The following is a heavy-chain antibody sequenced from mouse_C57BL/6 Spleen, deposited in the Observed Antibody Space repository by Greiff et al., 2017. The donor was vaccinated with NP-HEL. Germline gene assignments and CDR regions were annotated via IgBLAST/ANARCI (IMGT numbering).Heavy chain of an antibody. CDR1: GYTFTDYY. Sequence: VQLQQSGPELVKPGASVKISCKASGYTFTDYYMNWVKQSHGKSLEWIGDINPNNGGTSYNQKFKGKATLTVDKSSSTAYMELRSLTSEDSAVYYCARSPYYYGSGLHFDDWGQGTTLTVSS. D-gene: IGHD1-1*01. CDR3: ARSPYYYGSGLHFDD. J-gene: IGHJ2*01. CDR2: INPNNGGT. V-gene: IGHV1-26*01.